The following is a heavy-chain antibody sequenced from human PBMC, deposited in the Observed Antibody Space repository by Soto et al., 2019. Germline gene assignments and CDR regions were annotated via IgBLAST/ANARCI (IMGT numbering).Heavy chain of an antibody. CDR3: AKDPRSPIVVVPAAIPIQYYFDY. CDR1: GFTFSGYG. Sequence: GGSLRLSCAASGFTFSGYGMHWVRQAPGKGLEWVAVISYDGSNKYYADSVKGRFTISRDNSKNTLYLQMNSLRAEDTAVYYCAKDPRSPIVVVPAAIPIQYYFDYWGQGTLVTVSS. D-gene: IGHD2-2*01. V-gene: IGHV3-30*18. CDR2: ISYDGSNK. J-gene: IGHJ4*02.